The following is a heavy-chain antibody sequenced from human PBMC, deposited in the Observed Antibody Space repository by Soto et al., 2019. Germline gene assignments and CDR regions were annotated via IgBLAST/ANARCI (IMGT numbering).Heavy chain of an antibody. CDR1: GGSVSSGSYY. V-gene: IGHV4-61*01. CDR2: IYYSGST. D-gene: IGHD4-17*01. J-gene: IGHJ4*02. CDR3: ASYYGGNSDYFDY. Sequence: ETLSLTCTVSGGSVSSGSYYWSWIRQPPGKGLEWIGYIYYSGSTNYNPSLKSRVTISVDTSKNQFSLKLSSVTAADTAVYYCASYYGGNSDYFDYWGQGTLVTVSS.